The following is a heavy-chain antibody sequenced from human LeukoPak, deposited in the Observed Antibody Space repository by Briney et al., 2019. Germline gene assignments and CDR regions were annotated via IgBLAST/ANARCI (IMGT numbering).Heavy chain of an antibody. V-gene: IGHV4-59*08. CDR2: IYYSGSA. D-gene: IGHD3-3*01. CDR3: VKSRGWRDAFDI. CDR1: GGSISNYY. J-gene: IGHJ3*02. Sequence: SETLSLTCTVSGGSISNYYWSWIRQPPGEGLEWIGYIYYSGSAIYSSSLKSRVTISVDTSKNQFSLKLKSMTAADTAVYYCVKSRGWRDAFDIWGQGTMVTVSS.